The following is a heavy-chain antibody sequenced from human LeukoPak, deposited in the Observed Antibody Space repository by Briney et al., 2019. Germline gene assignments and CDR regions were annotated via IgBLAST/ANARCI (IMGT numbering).Heavy chain of an antibody. Sequence: PSETLSLTCTVSGGSISSSSYYWGWIRQPPGMGLEGIGNIYYSGSTYYNPSLKSRVTISVDTSKNQFSLKLSSVTAADTAVYYCARGPRLITIFGVVSRVIEAFFDYWGQGTLVTVSS. CDR3: ARGPRLITIFGVVSRVIEAFFDY. D-gene: IGHD3-3*01. V-gene: IGHV4-39*01. CDR2: IYYSGST. J-gene: IGHJ4*02. CDR1: GGSISSSSYY.